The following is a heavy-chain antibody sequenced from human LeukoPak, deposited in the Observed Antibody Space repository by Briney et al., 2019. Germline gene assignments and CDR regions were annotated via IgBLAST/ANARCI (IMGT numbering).Heavy chain of an antibody. V-gene: IGHV1-2*02. J-gene: IGHJ4*02. CDR2: INPNSGGT. Sequence: ASVKVSCKASGYTFTGYYMHWVRQAPGQGLERMGWINPNSGGTNYAQKVQGRVTMTRDTSISTAYMELSRLRSDDTAVYHCARDERYDSSGYPFDSWGQGTLVTVSS. D-gene: IGHD3-22*01. CDR1: GYTFTGYY. CDR3: ARDERYDSSGYPFDS.